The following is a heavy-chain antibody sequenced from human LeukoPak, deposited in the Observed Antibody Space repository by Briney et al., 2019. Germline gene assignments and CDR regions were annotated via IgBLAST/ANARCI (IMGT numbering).Heavy chain of an antibody. CDR2: ISGSGGST. CDR1: VFTFSSYA. CDR3: AKLGALIKNGMDV. J-gene: IGHJ6*02. V-gene: IGHV3-23*01. Sequence: GGSLRLSCAASVFTFSSYAMSWVRQAPGKGLEWVSAISGSGGSTYYADSVKGRFTISRDNSKNTLYLQMNSLRAEDTAVYYCAKLGALIKNGMDVWGQGTTVTVSS. D-gene: IGHD3-16*01.